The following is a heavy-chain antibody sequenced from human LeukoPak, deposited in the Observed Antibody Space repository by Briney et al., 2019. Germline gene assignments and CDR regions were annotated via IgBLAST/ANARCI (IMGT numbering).Heavy chain of an antibody. CDR2: INHSGST. J-gene: IGHJ4*02. CDR3: ARGRIVEEYSSGWPFDY. D-gene: IGHD6-19*01. Sequence: SETLSLTCAVYGGSSSGYYWSWIRQPPGKGLEWIGEINHSGSTNYNPSLKSRVTISVDTSKNQFSLKLSSVTAADTAVYYCARGRIVEEYSSGWPFDYWGQGTLVTVSS. V-gene: IGHV4-34*01. CDR1: GGSSSGYY.